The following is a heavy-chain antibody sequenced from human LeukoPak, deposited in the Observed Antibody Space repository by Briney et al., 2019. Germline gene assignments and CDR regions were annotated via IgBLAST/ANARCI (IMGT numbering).Heavy chain of an antibody. CDR1: GYTFTGYY. D-gene: IGHD2-2*01. CDR3: ATDIHCSSTSCNAY. J-gene: IGHJ4*02. V-gene: IGHV1-2*02. CDR2: INPNSGGT. Sequence: ASVKVSCKASGYTFTGYYMHWVRQAPGQGLEWMGWINPNSGGTNYAQKFQGRVTMTMDTSISTAYMELSRLRSDDTAVYYCATDIHCSSTSCNAYWGQGTLVTVSS.